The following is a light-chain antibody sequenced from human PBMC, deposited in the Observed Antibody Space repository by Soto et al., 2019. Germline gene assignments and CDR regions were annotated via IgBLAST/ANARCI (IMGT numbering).Light chain of an antibody. V-gene: IGKV1D-16*01. CDR2: GAS. Sequence: DIQMTQSPSSLSASIGDRVTITCRASLGFRTWSGWYQQKPEKAPKSLIYGASTLQSGVPSRFSGSGSGTVFTITISSLQPEDFATYSCQQYDSYPYTFGQGTKLELK. CDR3: QQYDSYPYT. J-gene: IGKJ2*01. CDR1: LGFRTW.